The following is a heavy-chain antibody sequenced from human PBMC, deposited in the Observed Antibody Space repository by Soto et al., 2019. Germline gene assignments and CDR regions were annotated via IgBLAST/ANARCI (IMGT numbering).Heavy chain of an antibody. V-gene: IGHV1-3*01. D-gene: IGHD2-15*01. J-gene: IGHJ3*02. CDR2: INAGNGNT. CDR1: GYTFTSYA. Sequence: ASVKVSCKASGYTFTSYAMHWVRQAPGQRLEWMGWINAGNGNTKYSQKFQGRVTTTRDTSASTAYMELSSLRSEDTAVFFCARPRALYCSGGSCYFDAFDIWGQGTMVTVSS. CDR3: ARPRALYCSGGSCYFDAFDI.